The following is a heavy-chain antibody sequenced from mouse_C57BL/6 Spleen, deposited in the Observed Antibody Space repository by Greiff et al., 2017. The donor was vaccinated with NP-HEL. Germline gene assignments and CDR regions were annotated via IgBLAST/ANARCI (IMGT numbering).Heavy chain of an antibody. J-gene: IGHJ2*01. CDR1: GFSLTSYG. Sequence: VQLVESGPGLVQPSQSLSITCTVSGFSLTSYGVHWVRQSPGKGLEWLGVIWSGGSTDYNAAFISRLSISKDNSKSQVFFKMNSLQADDTAIYYCARNYLDYYGSSYDYFDYWGQGTTLTVSS. D-gene: IGHD1-1*01. CDR3: ARNYLDYYGSSYDYFDY. V-gene: IGHV2-2*01. CDR2: IWSGGST.